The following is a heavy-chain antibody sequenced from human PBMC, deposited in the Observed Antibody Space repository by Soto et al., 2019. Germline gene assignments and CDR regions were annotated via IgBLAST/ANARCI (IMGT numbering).Heavy chain of an antibody. Sequence: ESLNISCKGSGYSFTSYWIGWVLQMPGKGLEWMGIIYPGDSDTRYSPSFQGQVTISADKSISTAYLQWSSLKASDTAMYYCAISRQERYCSSTSCYGGYYGMDVWGQGTTVTAP. CDR1: GYSFTSYW. D-gene: IGHD2-2*01. V-gene: IGHV5-51*01. CDR3: AISRQERYCSSTSCYGGYYGMDV. J-gene: IGHJ6*02. CDR2: IYPGDSDT.